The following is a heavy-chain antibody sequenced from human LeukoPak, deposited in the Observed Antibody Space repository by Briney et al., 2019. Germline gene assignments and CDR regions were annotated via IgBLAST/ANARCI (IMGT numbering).Heavy chain of an antibody. Sequence: ASVKVSCKVSGYTLTELSMHWVRQAPGKGLEWMGGFDPEDGETIYAQKFQGRVTMTEDTPTDTAYMELSSLRSEDTAVYYCATVGDITMVRGGVDYWGQGTLVTVSS. D-gene: IGHD3-10*01. CDR2: FDPEDGET. CDR3: ATVGDITMVRGGVDY. CDR1: GYTLTELS. V-gene: IGHV1-24*01. J-gene: IGHJ4*02.